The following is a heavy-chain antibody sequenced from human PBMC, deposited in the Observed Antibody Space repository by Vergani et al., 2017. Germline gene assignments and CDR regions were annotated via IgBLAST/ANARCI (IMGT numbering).Heavy chain of an antibody. J-gene: IGHJ6*03. CDR1: GYTFTGYY. D-gene: IGHD3-3*01. Sequence: QVQLVQSGAEVKKPGSSVKVSCKASGYTFTGYYMHWVRQAPGQGLEWMGWINPNSGGTNYAQKFQGRVTMTRDTSISTAYMELSRLRSDDTAVYYCARGLSGVVPATYYMDVWGKGTTVTVSS. CDR2: INPNSGGT. CDR3: ARGLSGVVPATYYMDV. V-gene: IGHV1-2*02.